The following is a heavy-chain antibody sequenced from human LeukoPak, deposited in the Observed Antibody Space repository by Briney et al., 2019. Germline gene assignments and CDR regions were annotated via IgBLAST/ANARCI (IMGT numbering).Heavy chain of an antibody. D-gene: IGHD3-10*01. J-gene: IGHJ3*02. CDR1: GYTFTSFG. V-gene: IGHV1-18*01. CDR2: ISAYNGNT. Sequence: ASVKVSCKASGYTFTSFGISWVRQAPGQGLEWMGWISAYNGNTNYAQKLQGRVTMTTDTSTSTAYMELRSLRSDDTAVYYCAKNLYYGSGSYYNGDNALDIWGQGTMVTVSS. CDR3: AKNLYYGSGSYYNGDNALDI.